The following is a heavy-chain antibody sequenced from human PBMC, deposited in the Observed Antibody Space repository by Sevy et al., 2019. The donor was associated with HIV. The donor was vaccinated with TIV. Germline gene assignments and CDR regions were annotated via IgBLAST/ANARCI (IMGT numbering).Heavy chain of an antibody. J-gene: IGHJ4*02. V-gene: IGHV3-23*01. CDR3: ASRTYYYDSSGYYRDY. D-gene: IGHD3-22*01. CDR1: GFTFSSYA. CDR2: VSGSGGST. Sequence: GGSLRLSCAASGFTFSSYAMSWVRQAPEKGLEWVSAVSGSGGSTYYADSVKGRFTISRDNSKNTLYLQMNSLRAEDTAVYYCASRTYYYDSSGYYRDYWGQGTLVTVSS.